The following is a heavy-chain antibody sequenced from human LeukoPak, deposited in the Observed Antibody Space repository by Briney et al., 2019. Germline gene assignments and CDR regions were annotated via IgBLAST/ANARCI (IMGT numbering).Heavy chain of an antibody. D-gene: IGHD3-10*01. CDR3: ARVPTKRITMVRGLGGCDY. J-gene: IGHJ4*02. Sequence: ASVKVSCKASGYTFTGYYMHWVRQAPGQGLEWMGWINPNSGGTNYAQKFQGRVTMTRNTSITTAYMELSSLRSEDTAVYYCARVPTKRITMVRGLGGCDYWDQGTLVTVSS. V-gene: IGHV1-2*02. CDR2: INPNSGGT. CDR1: GYTFTGYY.